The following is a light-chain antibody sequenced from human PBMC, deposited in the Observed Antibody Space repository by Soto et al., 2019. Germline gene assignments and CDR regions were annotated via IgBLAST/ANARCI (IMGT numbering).Light chain of an antibody. J-gene: IGKJ4*01. CDR3: QQYYNCHPLI. CDR1: RNINRK. CDR2: DAS. Sequence: EIEMTQSPATLSVSPGERATLSCRASRNINRKLAWYQQKPGQAPRLLISDASTRATGIPARFSGSGSGTEFILTISSLQSEDVAVYYCQQYYNCHPLIFGGGTKVEIK. V-gene: IGKV3-15*01.